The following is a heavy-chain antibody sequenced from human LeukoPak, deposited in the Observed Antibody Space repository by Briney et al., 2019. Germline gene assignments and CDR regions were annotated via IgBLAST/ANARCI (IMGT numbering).Heavy chain of an antibody. V-gene: IGHV1-69*06. CDR2: IIPTFGTA. J-gene: IGHJ4*02. CDR3: AREAVAYTSYYFDY. Sequence: SVKVSCKASGDTFSSYAITWVRQAPGQGLEWMGRIIPTFGTANYAQRFQGRVTITADKSTSTAYMELSSLRSEDTAVYYCAREAVAYTSYYFDYWGQGTLVTASS. CDR1: GDTFSSYA. D-gene: IGHD4-23*01.